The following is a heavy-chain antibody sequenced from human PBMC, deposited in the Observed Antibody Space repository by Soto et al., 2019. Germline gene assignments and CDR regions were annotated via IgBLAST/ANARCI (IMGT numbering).Heavy chain of an antibody. Sequence: PGESLKISCKGSGYDFTYYWIAWVRQMPGKGLEWMGFIYPGGSEVQYSPSFQGQVTISVDKSIRTAYLQWSSLKASDTAMYYCARVGDHSTDGPLWLRFRYGLDVWGQGTTVTVSS. CDR3: ARVGDHSTDGPLWLRFRYGLDV. CDR1: GYDFTYYW. J-gene: IGHJ6*02. V-gene: IGHV5-51*01. CDR2: IYPGGSEV. D-gene: IGHD2-8*01.